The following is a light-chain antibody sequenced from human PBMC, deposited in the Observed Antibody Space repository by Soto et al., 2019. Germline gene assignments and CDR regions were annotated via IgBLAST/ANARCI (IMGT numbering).Light chain of an antibody. J-gene: IGKJ5*01. V-gene: IGKV1-39*01. CDR2: TAS. CDR3: LQAYSTPLT. CDR1: PSISSY. Sequence: MAQSPSSLSASVGDRVTITCRASPSISSYLSWYQQKPGKAPKRLIYTASSLQSGVPARFSGSGSGTDFALNISRVEADDVAVYYCLQAYSTPLTFGQGTRLEIK.